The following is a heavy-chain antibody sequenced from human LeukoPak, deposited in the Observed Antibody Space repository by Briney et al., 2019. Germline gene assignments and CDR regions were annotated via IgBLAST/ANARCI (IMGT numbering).Heavy chain of an antibody. CDR3: ARDRIWRSSSSWFDP. V-gene: IGHV1-2*06. Sequence: ASVKVSCKASGYTFTSYGISWVRQAPGQGLEWMGRINPNSGGTNYAQKFQGRVTMTRDTSISTAYMELSRLRSDDTAVYYCARDRIWRSSSSWFDPWGQGTLVTVSS. J-gene: IGHJ5*02. CDR2: INPNSGGT. D-gene: IGHD6-13*01. CDR1: GYTFTSYG.